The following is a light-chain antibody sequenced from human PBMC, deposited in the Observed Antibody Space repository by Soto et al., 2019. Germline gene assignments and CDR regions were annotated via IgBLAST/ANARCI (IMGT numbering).Light chain of an antibody. V-gene: IGKV1-33*01. CDR1: QDISNY. J-gene: IGKJ5*01. CDR2: DAS. CDR3: QQYYNVPIT. Sequence: DIQMTQSPSSLSASVGDRVTITCQASQDISNYLNWYQQRPGKAPKLLILDASSLDTGVPSRFSGSGSGTDFTFTISSLQSEDIATYYCQQYYNVPITFGQGTRLEI.